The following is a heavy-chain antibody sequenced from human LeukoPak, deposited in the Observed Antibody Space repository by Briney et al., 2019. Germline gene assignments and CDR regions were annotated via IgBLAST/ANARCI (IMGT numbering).Heavy chain of an antibody. Sequence: PSETLSLTCTVSGDSISSGDYYWSWIRQPPGKGLEWIGCIYYSGSTYYNPSLKSRVTISVDTSKNQFSLKLSSVTAADTAVYYCARDTLLPGDNWFDPWGQGTLVTVSS. J-gene: IGHJ5*02. D-gene: IGHD2-2*01. CDR1: GDSISSGDYY. V-gene: IGHV4-30-4*01. CDR3: ARDTLLPGDNWFDP. CDR2: IYYSGST.